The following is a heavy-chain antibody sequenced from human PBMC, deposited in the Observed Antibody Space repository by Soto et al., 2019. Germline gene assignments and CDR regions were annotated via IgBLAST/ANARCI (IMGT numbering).Heavy chain of an antibody. J-gene: IGHJ6*03. Sequence: GGSLRLSCEASGFSFSSYVMNWVRQAPGKGLEWVATISGSGGGANYADSVKGRFTISSDISKNTLFLQTNSLRAEDTAVYYCAKSGVAAASDQHYYYYIDVRGKAPTVT. CDR1: GFSFSSYV. CDR2: ISGSGGGA. D-gene: IGHD6-25*01. V-gene: IGHV3-23*01. CDR3: AKSGVAAASDQHYYYYIDV.